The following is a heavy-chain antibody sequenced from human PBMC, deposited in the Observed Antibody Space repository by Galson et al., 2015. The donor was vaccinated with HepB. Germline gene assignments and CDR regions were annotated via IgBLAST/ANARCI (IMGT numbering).Heavy chain of an antibody. Sequence: SLRLSCAASGFTFSSYAMNWVRQAPGKGLEWVSGISGSGGRTYDADSVKGRFTISRDNSKNTLFVQMNSLRVEDTAVYYCAKEPVHGDHDSWSGYYFDSWGQGTLVIVSS. V-gene: IGHV3-23*01. J-gene: IGHJ4*02. CDR1: GFTFSSYA. CDR3: AKEPVHGDHDSWSGYYFDS. CDR2: ISGSGGRT. D-gene: IGHD3-3*01.